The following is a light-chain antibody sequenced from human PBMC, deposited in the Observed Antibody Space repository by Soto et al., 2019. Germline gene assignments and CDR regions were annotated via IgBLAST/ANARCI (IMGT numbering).Light chain of an antibody. Sequence: DIQMTQSPSSLSASVGDRVTITCQASQDISNYLNWYQQKPGKAPKLLIYDASNLETGVPSRFSGSGSGTDFTFTISSLQPEDIATYYCQQSYSIPPTFGQGTKVDIK. V-gene: IGKV1-33*01. CDR3: QQSYSIPPT. CDR2: DAS. CDR1: QDISNY. J-gene: IGKJ1*01.